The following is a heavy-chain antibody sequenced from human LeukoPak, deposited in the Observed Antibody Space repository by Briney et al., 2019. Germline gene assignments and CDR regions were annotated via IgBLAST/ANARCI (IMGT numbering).Heavy chain of an antibody. CDR3: ARAATYYYDSSGYSHFDY. CDR2: IYPGDSDT. Sequence: GGSLRLSCAASGFTFSNCAMSWVRQAPGKGLEWMGIIYPGDSDTRYSPSFQGQVTISADKSISTAYLQWSSLKASDTAMYYCARAATYYYDSSGYSHFDYWGQGTLVTVSS. CDR1: GFTFSNCA. J-gene: IGHJ4*02. D-gene: IGHD3-22*01. V-gene: IGHV5-51*01.